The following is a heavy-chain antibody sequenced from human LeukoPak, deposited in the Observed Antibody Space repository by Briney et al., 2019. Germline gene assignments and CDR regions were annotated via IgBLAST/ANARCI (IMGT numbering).Heavy chain of an antibody. Sequence: GRSLRLSCAASGFTFSSYAMHWVRQAPGKGLEWEAVISYDGSNKYYADPVKGRFTISRDNSKNTLYLQMNSLRAEDTAVYYCARDGASVGYSSGWYVGDFDYWGQGTLVTVSS. CDR3: ARDGASVGYSSGWYVGDFDY. V-gene: IGHV3-30*04. CDR1: GFTFSSYA. J-gene: IGHJ4*02. CDR2: ISYDGSNK. D-gene: IGHD6-19*01.